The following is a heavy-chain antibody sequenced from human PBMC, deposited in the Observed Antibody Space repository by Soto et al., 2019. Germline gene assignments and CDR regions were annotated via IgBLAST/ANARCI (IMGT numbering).Heavy chain of an antibody. CDR2: LFHSGSP. CDR1: GASISSNNW. CDR3: ARRSMYADQPGGLEV. J-gene: IGHJ6*02. Sequence: SETLSLTCDVSGASISSNNWWTWVRQPPGKGLEWIGELFHSGSPNYNPSLKSRVTISADKSKNQVFLNLNSVTAADTAVYYCARRSMYADQPGGLEVWGQGTTVTVSS. V-gene: IGHV4-4*02. D-gene: IGHD3-10*02.